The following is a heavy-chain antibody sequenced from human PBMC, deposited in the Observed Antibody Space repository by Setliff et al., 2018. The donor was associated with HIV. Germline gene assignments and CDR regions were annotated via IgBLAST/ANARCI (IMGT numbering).Heavy chain of an antibody. D-gene: IGHD3-10*01. CDR2: IYPDDSDT. CDR3: ARHLRETYYYGSGSPGVAFDI. Sequence: GESLKISCKGSENSFTTYWIGWVRQMPGKGLEWMGIIYPDDSDTRYSPSFQGQVTMSVDKSVSTAYLQWSSLKASDTAMYFCARHLRETYYYGSGSPGVAFDIWGQGTMVTVS. J-gene: IGHJ3*02. CDR1: ENSFTTYW. V-gene: IGHV5-51*01.